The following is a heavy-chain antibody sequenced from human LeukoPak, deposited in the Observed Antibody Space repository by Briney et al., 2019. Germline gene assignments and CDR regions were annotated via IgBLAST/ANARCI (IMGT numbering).Heavy chain of an antibody. CDR2: IIPIFGTA. J-gene: IGHJ6*04. Sequence: SVKVSCKASGGTFSSYAISWVRQAPGQGLEWMRGIIPIFGTAHYAQKFQGRVTITADESTSTAYMELSSLRSEDTAVYYCARWSYYGSGSYYNMGYYYYYGMDVWGKGTTVTVSS. D-gene: IGHD3-10*01. CDR3: ARWSYYGSGSYYNMGYYYYYGMDV. CDR1: GGTFSSYA. V-gene: IGHV1-69*01.